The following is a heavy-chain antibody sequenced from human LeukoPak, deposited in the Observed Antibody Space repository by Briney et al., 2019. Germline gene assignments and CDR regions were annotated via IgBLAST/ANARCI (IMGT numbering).Heavy chain of an antibody. V-gene: IGHV3-74*01. CDR2: INSDGSRA. D-gene: IGHD1-26*01. J-gene: IGHJ4*02. CDR1: GFAFSNFW. Sequence: GGSLRLSCAASGFAFSNFWMHWVRQAPGKGLEWVSLINSDGSRASYADSVKGRFTISRGNHDTIYQQMNTLRFADTAVYYCTRGRVGGVDYWGQGTLVTVSS. CDR3: TRGRVGGVDY.